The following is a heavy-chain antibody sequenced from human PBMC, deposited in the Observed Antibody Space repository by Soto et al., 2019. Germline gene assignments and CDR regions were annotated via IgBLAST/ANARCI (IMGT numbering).Heavy chain of an antibody. CDR3: AKYRYSSSDNDAFDI. CDR1: GFTFSSYA. J-gene: IGHJ3*02. V-gene: IGHV3-23*01. CDR2: ISGSGGST. D-gene: IGHD6-6*01. Sequence: GESLKISCAASGFTFSSYAMSWVRQAPGKGLEWVSAISGSGGSTYYADSVKGRFTISRDNSKNTLYLQMNSLRAEDTAVYYCAKYRYSSSDNDAFDIWGQGTMVTVSS.